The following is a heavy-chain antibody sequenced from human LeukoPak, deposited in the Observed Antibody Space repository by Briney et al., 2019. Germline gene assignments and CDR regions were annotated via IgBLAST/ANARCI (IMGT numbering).Heavy chain of an antibody. CDR2: ISDIGRT. CDR1: GGSISGSSYY. CDR3: ARQLQLVEFDY. D-gene: IGHD6-13*01. J-gene: IGHJ4*02. Sequence: PSETLSLTCTVSGGSISGSSYYWGWIRQPPGKGLEWIGYISDIGRTNYSPSLKSRITISRDTSKNQFSLRLTSATAADTAVYYCARQLQLVEFDYWGQGTLVTVSS. V-gene: IGHV4-61*05.